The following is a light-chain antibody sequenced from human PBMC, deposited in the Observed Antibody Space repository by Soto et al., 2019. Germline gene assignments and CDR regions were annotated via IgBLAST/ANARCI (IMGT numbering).Light chain of an antibody. CDR1: QTIRTS. V-gene: IGKV3-20*01. CDR3: QQYGSSVT. CDR2: DAS. Sequence: IVMTQSPDTLSLSPGERATLSCRASQTIRTSLAWYQQRPGQAPRLLIFDASRKTFGVPDRFTGSGSGTDFTLTIHRLEPEDFGVYFCQQYGSSVTFGGGPRWIS. J-gene: IGKJ4*01.